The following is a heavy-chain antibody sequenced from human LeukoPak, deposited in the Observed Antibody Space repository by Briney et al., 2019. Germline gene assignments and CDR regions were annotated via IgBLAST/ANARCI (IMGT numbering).Heavy chain of an antibody. V-gene: IGHV3-23*01. J-gene: IGHJ3*02. CDR1: GHTFSSHA. Sequence: GGSLRLSCAASGHTFSSHAMNWVRQAPGKGLEWVSGIGYTGDSTFYADSVKGRFTVSRDSSKNTLFLHMNSLRAEDTALYYCAKSPTVDAAFDIWGQGTMVTVSS. CDR3: AKSPTVDAAFDI. CDR2: IGYTGDST. D-gene: IGHD4-23*01.